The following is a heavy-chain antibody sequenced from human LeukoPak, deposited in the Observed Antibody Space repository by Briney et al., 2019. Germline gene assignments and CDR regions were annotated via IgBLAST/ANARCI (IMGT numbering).Heavy chain of an antibody. D-gene: IGHD4-17*01. V-gene: IGHV1-24*01. Sequence: ASVKVSCKVSGYTLTELSMHWVRQAPGKGLEWMGGFDPEDGETIYAQKFQGRVTMTEDTSTDTAYMELSSLRSEDTAVYYCARDRPRPPAYGDYGVPLDYWGQGTLVTVSS. CDR1: GYTLTELS. CDR3: ARDRPRPPAYGDYGVPLDY. J-gene: IGHJ4*02. CDR2: FDPEDGET.